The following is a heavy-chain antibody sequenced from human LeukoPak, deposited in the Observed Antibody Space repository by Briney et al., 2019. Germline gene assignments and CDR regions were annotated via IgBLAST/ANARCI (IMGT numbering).Heavy chain of an antibody. D-gene: IGHD6-19*01. CDR2: ISWSGAQF. CDR1: GFRFEDFA. Sequence: PGGSLRLSCAASGFRFEDFAMVWVRQVSGKGLEWVSFISWSGAQFGYADFVEGRLTISRDNAKNSLYLELSGLRPADTAMYFCAKAIAAVAGYDAFDIWGQGTMVTVSS. CDR3: AKAIAAVAGYDAFDI. J-gene: IGHJ3*02. V-gene: IGHV3-9*01.